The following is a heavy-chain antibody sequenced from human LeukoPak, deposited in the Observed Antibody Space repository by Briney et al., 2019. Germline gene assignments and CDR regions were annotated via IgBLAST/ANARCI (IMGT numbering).Heavy chain of an antibody. CDR1: GFTFSSYG. V-gene: IGHV3-7*01. D-gene: IGHD6-19*01. CDR2: IKQDGSEK. J-gene: IGHJ4*02. CDR3: ARDLAVAGTMMVMDY. Sequence: GGSLRLSCAASGFTFSSYGMHWVRQAPGKGLEWVANIKQDGSEKYYVDSVKGRFTISRDNAKNSLYLQMNSLRAEDTAVYYCARDLAVAGTMMVMDYWGQGTLVTVSS.